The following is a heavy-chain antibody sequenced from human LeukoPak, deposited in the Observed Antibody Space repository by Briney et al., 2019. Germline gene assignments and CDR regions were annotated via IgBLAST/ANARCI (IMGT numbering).Heavy chain of an antibody. V-gene: IGHV3-64*04. J-gene: IGHJ4*02. CDR1: GFTFSSYG. D-gene: IGHD3-9*01. CDR3: AKAEGYDILTGLDY. CDR2: ITSSGGST. Sequence: GGSLRLSCSASGFTFSSYGMHWVRQAPGKGLEYVSAITSSGGSTYYADSVKGRFTISRDNSKNTLYLQMNSLRTEDTAVYYCAKAEGYDILTGLDYWGQGTLVTVSS.